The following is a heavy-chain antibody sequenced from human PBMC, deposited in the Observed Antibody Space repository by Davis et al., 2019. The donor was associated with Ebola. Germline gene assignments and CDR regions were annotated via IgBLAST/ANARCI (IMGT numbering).Heavy chain of an antibody. Sequence: SVKVSCKASGGTFSSYAISWVRQAPGQGLEWMGGIIPIFGTANYAQKFQGRVTITADESTSTAYMELRSLRSDDTAVYYCARDGIDNWNFLDYWGQGTLVTVSS. V-gene: IGHV1-69*13. CDR2: IIPIFGTA. CDR3: ARDGIDNWNFLDY. D-gene: IGHD1-7*01. CDR1: GGTFSSYA. J-gene: IGHJ4*02.